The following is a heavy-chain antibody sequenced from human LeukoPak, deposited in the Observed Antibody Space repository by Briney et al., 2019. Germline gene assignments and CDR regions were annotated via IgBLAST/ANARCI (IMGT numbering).Heavy chain of an antibody. J-gene: IGHJ3*02. CDR2: IYTSGST. D-gene: IGHD3-22*01. Sequence: PSETLSLTCTVSGGSISSYYWSWIRQPAGKGLEWIGRIYTSGSTNYNPSLKSRVTMSVDTSKNQFSLKLSSVTAADTAVYYCARDGGYDSSGYSTDAFDIWGQGTMVTVSS. V-gene: IGHV4-4*07. CDR3: ARDGGYDSSGYSTDAFDI. CDR1: GGSISSYY.